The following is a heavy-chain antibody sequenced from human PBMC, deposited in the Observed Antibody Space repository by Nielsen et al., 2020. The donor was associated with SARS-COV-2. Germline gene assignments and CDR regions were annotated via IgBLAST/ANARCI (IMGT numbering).Heavy chain of an antibody. D-gene: IGHD5-24*01. V-gene: IGHV4-31*03. CDR3: ARELRVGMAINGPSDI. J-gene: IGHJ3*02. CDR1: GGSISSGGYY. Sequence: SETLSLTCTVSGGSISSGGYYWSWIRQHPGKGLEWIGYIYYSGSTYYNPSLKSRVTISVDTSKNQFSLKLSSVTAADTAVYYCARELRVGMAINGPSDIWGQGTMVTVSS. CDR2: IYYSGST.